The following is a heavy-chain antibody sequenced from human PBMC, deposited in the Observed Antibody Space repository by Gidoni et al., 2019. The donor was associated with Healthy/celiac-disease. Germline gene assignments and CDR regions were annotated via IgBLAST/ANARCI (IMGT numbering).Heavy chain of an antibody. CDR2: IIPILGIA. Sequence: QVQLVQSGAEVKKPGSSVKFSCTASGGTFSSYALRWVRQAPGQGLEWMGRIIPILGIANYAQKFQGRVTITEDKSTSTAYMELSSRRSEDTAVYYCATAAVTTYWYFDLWGRGTLVTVSS. D-gene: IGHD4-17*01. V-gene: IGHV1-69*04. J-gene: IGHJ2*01. CDR3: ATAAVTTYWYFDL. CDR1: GGTFSSYA.